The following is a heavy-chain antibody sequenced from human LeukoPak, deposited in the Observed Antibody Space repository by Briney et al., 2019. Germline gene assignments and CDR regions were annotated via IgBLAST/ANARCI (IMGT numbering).Heavy chain of an antibody. CDR2: ISGDGGST. CDR3: AKDMWRFGELDYDY. Sequence: GSLRLSCAASGFTFGDYAMHWGRPAPGKGLEWVSLISGDGGSTYYADSVKGRFTISRDNSKNSLYLQMNSLRTEDTALYYCAKDMWRFGELDYDYWGQGTLVTVSS. J-gene: IGHJ4*02. D-gene: IGHD3-10*01. V-gene: IGHV3-43*02. CDR1: GFTFGDYA.